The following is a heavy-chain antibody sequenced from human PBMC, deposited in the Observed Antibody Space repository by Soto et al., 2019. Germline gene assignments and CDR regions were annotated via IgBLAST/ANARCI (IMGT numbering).Heavy chain of an antibody. CDR3: ARDQSLTTFYFDY. V-gene: IGHV1-69*04. CDR1: GGTFSSYT. D-gene: IGHD4-17*01. CDR2: IIPILGIA. J-gene: IGHJ4*02. Sequence: SVKVSCKASGGTFSSYTISWVRQAPGQGLEWMGRIIPILGIANYAQKFQGRVTITADKSTSTAYMELSSLRSEDTAVYYCARDQSLTTFYFDYWGQGTLVTVSS.